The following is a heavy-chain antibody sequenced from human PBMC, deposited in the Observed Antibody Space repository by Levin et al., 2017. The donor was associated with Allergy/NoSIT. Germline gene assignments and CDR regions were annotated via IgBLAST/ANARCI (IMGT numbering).Heavy chain of an antibody. CDR2: INHSGST. D-gene: IGHD3-16*02. Sequence: SETLSLTCAAYGGSFSGYYWSWIRQPPGKGLEWIGEINHSGSTNYNPSLKSRVTISVDTSKNQFSLTLSSVTAAGTAVYYCARGGYDYIWRSCRFAPPRGDPWGQGTLVTVSS. CDR1: GGSFSGYY. J-gene: IGHJ5*02. V-gene: IGHV4-34*01. CDR3: ARGGYDYIWRSCRFAPPRGDP.